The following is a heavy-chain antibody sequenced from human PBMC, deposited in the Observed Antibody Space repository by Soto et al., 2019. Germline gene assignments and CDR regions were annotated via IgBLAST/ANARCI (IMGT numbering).Heavy chain of an antibody. CDR1: GGSLSSGPYS. J-gene: IGHJ6*02. V-gene: IGHV4-39*01. Sequence: SETLSLTCTVSGGSLSSGPYSWGWIRQPPEKGLEWIGTFSYSGSTYHNPSLESRVTISVDTSKNQFSLKVSSVTAADTAMYYCARLGGYCSTTTCYGYYAMDVWGQGTTVT. CDR3: ARLGGYCSTTTCYGYYAMDV. D-gene: IGHD2-2*01. CDR2: FSYSGST.